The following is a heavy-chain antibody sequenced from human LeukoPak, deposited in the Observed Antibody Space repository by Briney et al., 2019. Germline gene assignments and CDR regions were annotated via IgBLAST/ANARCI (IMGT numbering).Heavy chain of an antibody. D-gene: IGHD5-12*01. V-gene: IGHV4-39*07. J-gene: IGHJ4*02. Sequence: PSETLSLTCTVSGGSISSSSYYWGWIRQPPGKGLEWIGSIYYSGSTYYNPSLKSRVTISVDTSKNQFSLKLSSVTAADTAVYYCARVKHGYSGYDAFDYWGQGTLVTVSS. CDR3: ARVKHGYSGYDAFDY. CDR1: GGSISSSSYY. CDR2: IYYSGST.